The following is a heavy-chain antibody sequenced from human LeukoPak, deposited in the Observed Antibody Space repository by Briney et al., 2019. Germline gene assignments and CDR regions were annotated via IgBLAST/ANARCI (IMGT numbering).Heavy chain of an antibody. CDR3: ARTQYSSSWVDY. J-gene: IGHJ4*02. CDR2: IIPIFGTA. D-gene: IGHD6-13*01. Sequence: ASVKVSCKASGGTFSSYAISWVRQAPGQGLEWMGGIIPIFGTANYAQKFQGRVTITTDESTSTAYMELSSLRSEDTAVYYCARTQYSSSWVDYWGQGTLVTVSS. V-gene: IGHV1-69*05. CDR1: GGTFSSYA.